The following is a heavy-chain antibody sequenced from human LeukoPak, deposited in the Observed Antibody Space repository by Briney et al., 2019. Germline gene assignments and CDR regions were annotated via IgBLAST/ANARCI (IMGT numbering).Heavy chain of an antibody. Sequence: GRSLRLSCAASGFTFSSYAMHWVRQAPGKGLEWVAVISYDGSNKYYADSVKGRFTISRDNSKNTLYLQMNSLRAEDTAVYYCARARLSSSSGLPGLWGQGTLVTVSS. CDR1: GFTFSSYA. CDR3: ARARLSSSSGLPGL. CDR2: ISYDGSNK. D-gene: IGHD6-6*01. V-gene: IGHV3-30*01. J-gene: IGHJ4*02.